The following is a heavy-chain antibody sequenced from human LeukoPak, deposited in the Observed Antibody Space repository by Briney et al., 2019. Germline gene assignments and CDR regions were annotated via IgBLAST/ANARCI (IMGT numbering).Heavy chain of an antibody. J-gene: IGHJ6*03. D-gene: IGHD3-22*01. CDR3: ARDAPGPDSNRHLYYYYYYMDV. CDR1: GGSISGGSYY. CDR2: IYTSGST. Sequence: PSETLSLTCTVSGGSISGGSYYWSWIRQPAGKGLEWIGRIYTSGSTNYNPSLKSRVTISVDTSKNQFSLKLSSVTAADTAVYYCARDAPGPDSNRHLYYYYYYMDVWGKGTTVTVSS. V-gene: IGHV4-61*02.